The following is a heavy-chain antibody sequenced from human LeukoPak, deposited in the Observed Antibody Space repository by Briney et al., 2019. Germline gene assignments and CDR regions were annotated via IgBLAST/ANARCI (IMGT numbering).Heavy chain of an antibody. CDR2: IYYSGST. CDR3: ARLGRWLQPQDY. Sequence: SETLSLTCTVSGGSISSYYWSWIRQPPGKGLEWIGYIYYSGSTNYNPSLKSRVTISVDTSKNQFSLKLSSVTAADTAVYYCARLGRWLQPQDYWGQGTLVTVSS. CDR1: GGSISSYY. V-gene: IGHV4-59*08. D-gene: IGHD5-24*01. J-gene: IGHJ4*02.